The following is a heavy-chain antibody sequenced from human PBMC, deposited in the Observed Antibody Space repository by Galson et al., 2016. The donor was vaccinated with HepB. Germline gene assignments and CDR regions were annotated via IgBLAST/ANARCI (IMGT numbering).Heavy chain of an antibody. CDR1: GFTFTSHS. V-gene: IGHV3-21*04. Sequence: SLRLSCAASGFTFTSHSMNWVRQAPGKGLEWVPSISSTGSYIYYADSVKGRFTISRDDAKSSRYLQMTSLRAEDPAVYYCARDAPLTYWGQGTLVTVSS. CDR2: ISSTGSYI. J-gene: IGHJ4*02. CDR3: ARDAPLTY.